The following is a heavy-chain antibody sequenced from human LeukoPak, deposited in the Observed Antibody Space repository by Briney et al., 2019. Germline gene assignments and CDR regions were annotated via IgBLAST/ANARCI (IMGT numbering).Heavy chain of an antibody. D-gene: IGHD1-1*01. V-gene: IGHV1-3*01. CDR3: ARDRGGTGDFDY. CDR1: GYIFINYV. Sequence: ASVKVSCKASGYIFINYVMHWVRRAPGQRPEWMGWINVGSGDTKYSQKFQGRVTLARDTSASTAYMELSSLRSEDTAVYYCARDRGGTGDFDYWGQGTLVTVSS. CDR2: INVGSGDT. J-gene: IGHJ4*02.